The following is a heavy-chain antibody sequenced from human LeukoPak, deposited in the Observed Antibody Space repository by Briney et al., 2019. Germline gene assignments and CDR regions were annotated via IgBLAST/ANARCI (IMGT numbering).Heavy chain of an antibody. V-gene: IGHV4-59*01. D-gene: IGHD6-13*01. J-gene: IGHJ4*02. CDR3: ARGESSSWYTFDY. CDR1: GGSISTYY. Sequence: SETLSLTCTVSGGSISTYYWSWIRQPPGKGLEWIGYIYYSGTTNSNPSLKSRVTISVDTSKNQFSLRLSSVTAADTAVYYCARGESSSWYTFDYWGQGTLVTVSS. CDR2: IYYSGTT.